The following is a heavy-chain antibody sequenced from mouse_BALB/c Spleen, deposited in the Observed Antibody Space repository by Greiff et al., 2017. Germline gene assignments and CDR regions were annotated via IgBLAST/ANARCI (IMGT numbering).Heavy chain of an antibody. CDR1: GYTFTGYV. CDR3: ASAGSNYCFAY. V-gene: IGHV1-81*01. J-gene: IGHJ3*01. Sequence: QVQLQQSGPELVKPGASVKMSCKASGYTFTGYVMSWVKQRPGQGLEWIGEIYPGSGSTYYNEKFKGKATLTADKSSTTAYMQLSSLTSEDSAVCSCASAGSNYCFAYWGQGTLVTVSA. CDR2: IYPGSGST. D-gene: IGHD2-5*01.